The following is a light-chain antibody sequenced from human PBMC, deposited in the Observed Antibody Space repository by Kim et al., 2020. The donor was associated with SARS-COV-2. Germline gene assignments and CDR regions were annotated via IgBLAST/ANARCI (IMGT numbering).Light chain of an antibody. V-gene: IGKV3-11*01. CDR1: QSIDTC. J-gene: IGKJ4*01. CDR2: DAA. CDR3: QQRNSGPPAFT. Sequence: EERATLSGRARQSIDTCFAWCQHRPGRAPRLIVYDAADRATGVPDRVRVSGCGTDFTLTISSLEPEDFSTYYCQQRNSGPPAFTFGGGTKVDIK.